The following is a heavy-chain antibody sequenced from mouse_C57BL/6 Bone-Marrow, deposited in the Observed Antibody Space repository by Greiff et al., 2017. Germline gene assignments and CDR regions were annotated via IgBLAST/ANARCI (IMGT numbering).Heavy chain of an antibody. J-gene: IGHJ4*01. CDR2: ISYDGSN. V-gene: IGHV3-6*01. CDR1: GYSITSGYY. CDR3: ARERDGYYYAMDY. Sequence: DVQLQESGPGLVKPSQSLSLTCSVTGYSITSGYYWNWIRQFPGNKLEWMGYISYDGSNNYNPSLKNRISITRDTSKNQFFLKLNSVTTEDTATYYCARERDGYYYAMDYWGQGTSVTVSS. D-gene: IGHD2-3*01.